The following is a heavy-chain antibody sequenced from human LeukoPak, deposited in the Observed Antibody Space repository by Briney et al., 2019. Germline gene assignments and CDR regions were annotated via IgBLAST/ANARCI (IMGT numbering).Heavy chain of an antibody. V-gene: IGHV1-69*13. Sequence: ASVKVSCKASGGTFSSYAISWVRQAPGQGLEWMGGIIPIFGTANYAQKFQGRVTITADESTSTAYMELSSLRSEDTAVYYCAKKGYSSGWVGAFDIWGRGTMVTVSS. CDR2: IIPIFGTA. CDR1: GGTFSSYA. D-gene: IGHD6-19*01. CDR3: AKKGYSSGWVGAFDI. J-gene: IGHJ3*02.